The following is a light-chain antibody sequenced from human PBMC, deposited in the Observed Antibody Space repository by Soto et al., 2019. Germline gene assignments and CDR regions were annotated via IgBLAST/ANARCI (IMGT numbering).Light chain of an antibody. J-gene: IGLJ2*01. V-gene: IGLV4-69*01. CDR3: QTWGTGIVV. CDR2: LTSAGSH. CDR1: SGHSSSA. Sequence: QPVLTQSPSASASLGASVKLICTLSSGHSSSAIAWHQQQPGKGPRYLMKLTSAGSHTKGDGIPDRFSGSSSGAERYLTISNLQSEDEAGYYCQTWGTGIVVFGGGTKLTVL.